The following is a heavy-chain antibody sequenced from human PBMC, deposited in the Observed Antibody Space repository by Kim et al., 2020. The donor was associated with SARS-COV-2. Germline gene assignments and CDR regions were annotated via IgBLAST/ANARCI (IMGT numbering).Heavy chain of an antibody. CDR1: GYTFTSYA. CDR2: INTNTGNP. J-gene: IGHJ6*02. CDR3: ASPLRNIYYYYGMDV. D-gene: IGHD4-17*01. Sequence: ASVKVSCKASGYTFTSYAMNWVRQAPGQGLEWMGWINTNTGNPTYAQGFTGRFVFSLDTSVSTAYLQISSLKAEDTAVYYCASPLRNIYYYYGMDVWGQGTTVTVSS. V-gene: IGHV7-4-1*02.